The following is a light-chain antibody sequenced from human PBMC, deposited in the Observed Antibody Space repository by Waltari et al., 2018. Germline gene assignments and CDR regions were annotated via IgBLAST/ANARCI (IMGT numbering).Light chain of an antibody. CDR1: QGISSY. CDR3: QQLNGYPLT. J-gene: IGKJ4*01. CDR2: AAS. Sequence: DIQLTQSPSFLSASVGDRVTITCRASQGISSYLAWYQPKPGKAPKLLIYAASTLQSGVPSTVSGSGSGTEFTLTISSLQPEDFATYYCQQLNGYPLTFGGGTKVEIK. V-gene: IGKV1-9*01.